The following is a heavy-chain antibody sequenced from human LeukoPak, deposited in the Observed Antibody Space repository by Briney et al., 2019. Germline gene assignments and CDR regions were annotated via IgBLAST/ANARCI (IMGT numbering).Heavy chain of an antibody. D-gene: IGHD1-26*01. CDR3: ATAISGIVGATDFDY. J-gene: IGHJ4*02. V-gene: IGHV1-24*01. CDR2: FDPEDGET. CDR1: GYTLTELS. Sequence: ASVKVSCKVSGYTLTELSMHWVRQAPGKGLEWMGGFDPEDGETIYAQKFQGRVTMTEDTSTDTAYMELSSLRSEDTAVYYCATAISGIVGATDFDYWGQGILVTVSS.